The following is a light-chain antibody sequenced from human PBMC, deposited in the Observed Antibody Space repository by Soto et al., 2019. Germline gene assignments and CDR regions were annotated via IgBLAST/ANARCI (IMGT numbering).Light chain of an antibody. CDR3: QQYETSPRT. CDR1: QSVSSNF. V-gene: IGKV3-20*01. CDR2: GAS. J-gene: IGKJ1*01. Sequence: EIVMTQSPGTLSLSPGERTTLSCRASQSVSSNFLDWYQQKPSQAPRLLIYGASSRATGIPDRFSGSGSGTEFTLTISRLEPEDFAVYYCQQYETSPRTFGQGTKVEI.